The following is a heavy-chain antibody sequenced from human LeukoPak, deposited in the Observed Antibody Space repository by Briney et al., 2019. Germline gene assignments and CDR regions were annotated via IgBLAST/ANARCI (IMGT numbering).Heavy chain of an antibody. V-gene: IGHV4-59*01. J-gene: IGHJ4*02. Sequence: SETLSLTCTVSGVSISSYYWSWIRQTPGKGLEWIGYIYYSGSTNYNPSLKSRVTISVDTSKNQFSLKLSSVTAADTAVYYCARITDYDYVWGSYRVLDYWGQGTLVTVSS. D-gene: IGHD3-16*02. CDR3: ARITDYDYVWGSYRVLDY. CDR1: GVSISSYY. CDR2: IYYSGST.